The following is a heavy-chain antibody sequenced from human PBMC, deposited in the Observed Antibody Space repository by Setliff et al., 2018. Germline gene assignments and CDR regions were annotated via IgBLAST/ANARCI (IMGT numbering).Heavy chain of an antibody. V-gene: IGHV3-21*01. CDR2: NTRSDK. D-gene: IGHD3-10*01. CDR1: GFTPTEYA. J-gene: IGHJ4*02. Sequence: GGSLRLSCAVSGFTPTEYAMDWVRQVPGRGLEWVAVNTRSDKLYADSVRGRFTISTDIAKNSLYLQMSDLRVEDTAIYYCVREGPVQGDTYGFPYFDYWGQGTLVTVSS. CDR3: VREGPVQGDTYGFPYFDY.